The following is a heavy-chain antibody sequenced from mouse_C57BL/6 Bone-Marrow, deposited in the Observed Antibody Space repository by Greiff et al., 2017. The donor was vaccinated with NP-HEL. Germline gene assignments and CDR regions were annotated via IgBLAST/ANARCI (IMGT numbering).Heavy chain of an antibody. CDR3: ARSDYYGSSYDWYFDV. Sequence: VKLQESGPELVKPGASVKISCKASGYTFTDYYINWVKQRPGQGLEWIGWIFPGSGSTYYNEKFKGKATLTVDKSSSTAYMLLSSLTSEDSAVYFCARSDYYGSSYDWYFDVWGTGTTVTVSS. D-gene: IGHD1-1*01. CDR1: GYTFTDYY. J-gene: IGHJ1*03. CDR2: IFPGSGST. V-gene: IGHV1-75*01.